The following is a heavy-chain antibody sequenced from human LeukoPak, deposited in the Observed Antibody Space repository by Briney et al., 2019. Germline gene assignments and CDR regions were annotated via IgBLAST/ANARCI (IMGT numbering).Heavy chain of an antibody. Sequence: GGSLRLSCAASGSTFSSYSMNWVRQAPGKGLEWVSSISSSSSYIYYADSVKGRFTISRDNAKNSLYLQMNSLRAEDTAVYYCARGTIIGVVKVWGQGTLVTVSS. CDR1: GSTFSSYS. J-gene: IGHJ4*02. CDR3: ARGTIIGVVKV. D-gene: IGHD3-3*01. V-gene: IGHV3-21*01. CDR2: ISSSSSYI.